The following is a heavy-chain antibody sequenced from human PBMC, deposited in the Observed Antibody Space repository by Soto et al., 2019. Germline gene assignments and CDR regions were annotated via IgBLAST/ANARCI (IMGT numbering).Heavy chain of an antibody. J-gene: IGHJ5*02. CDR2: INHSGST. CDR1: GGSFSGYY. CDR3: ARGLGMTTVTLKRPGQTGWFDP. V-gene: IGHV4-34*01. D-gene: IGHD4-17*01. Sequence: QVQLQQWGAGLLKPSETLSLTCAVYGGSFSGYYWSWIRQPPGKGLEWIGEINHSGSTNYNPSLKSRVTISVDTSKNQFSLKLSSVTAADTAVYYCARGLGMTTVTLKRPGQTGWFDPWGQGTLVTVSS.